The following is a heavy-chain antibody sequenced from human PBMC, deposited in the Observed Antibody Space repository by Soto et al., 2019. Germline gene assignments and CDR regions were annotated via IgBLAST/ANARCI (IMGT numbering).Heavy chain of an antibody. CDR3: ARVNGAGSGWYPYYYYMDV. J-gene: IGHJ6*03. Sequence: ASVKVSCKASGYTFTSYAMHWVRQAPGQRLEWMGWINAGNGNTKYSQKFQGRATITRDTSASKAYMGLSSLRSEDPAVYYCARVNGAGSGWYPYYYYMDVWGKGTTVTVSS. CDR1: GYTFTSYA. D-gene: IGHD6-19*01. CDR2: INAGNGNT. V-gene: IGHV1-3*01.